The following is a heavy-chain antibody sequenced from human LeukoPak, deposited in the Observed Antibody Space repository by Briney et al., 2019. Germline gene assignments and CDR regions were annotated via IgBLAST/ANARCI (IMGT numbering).Heavy chain of an antibody. CDR3: ARLHPSNSGYSDY. J-gene: IGHJ4*02. Sequence: SETLSLTCAVYGGSFSGYYWSWIRQPPGKGLEWIGEINHSGSTNYNPSLNSRITISVDTSKNHVSLKLTSVTAADTAVYYCARLHPSNSGYSDYWGQGTLVTVSS. D-gene: IGHD5-12*01. CDR1: GGSFSGYY. V-gene: IGHV4-34*01. CDR2: INHSGST.